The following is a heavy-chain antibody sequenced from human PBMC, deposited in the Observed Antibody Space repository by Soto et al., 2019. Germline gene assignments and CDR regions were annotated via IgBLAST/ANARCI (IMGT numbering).Heavy chain of an antibody. Sequence: QVQLVQSGAEVKKPGSSVKVSCKASGGTFSSYAISWVRQAPGQGLEWMGGFIPMFNRPHSARKFQGRVTITADESTSTADMDLSRLRSEDTAVYYCARGQFHHVSNYYYALDVWGQGTTVTVSS. CDR2: FIPMFNRP. J-gene: IGHJ6*02. V-gene: IGHV1-69*01. CDR1: GGTFSSYA. CDR3: ARGQFHHVSNYYYALDV.